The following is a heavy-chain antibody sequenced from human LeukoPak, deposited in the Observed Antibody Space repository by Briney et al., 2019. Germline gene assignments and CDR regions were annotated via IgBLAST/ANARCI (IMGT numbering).Heavy chain of an antibody. D-gene: IGHD4-17*01. CDR1: GFTFSSYA. Sequence: GGSLRLSCAASGFTFSSYAMHWVRQAPGKGLEWVSVISYDGSNKYYADSEKGRFTISRDNSKNTLYLQMNSLRAEDTAVYYCASAASLMTTVTPWGQGTLVTVSS. V-gene: IGHV3-30*04. J-gene: IGHJ5*02. CDR2: ISYDGSNK. CDR3: ASAASLMTTVTP.